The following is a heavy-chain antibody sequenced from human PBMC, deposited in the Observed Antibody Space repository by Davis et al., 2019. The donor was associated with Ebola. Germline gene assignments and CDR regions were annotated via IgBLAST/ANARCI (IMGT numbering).Heavy chain of an antibody. CDR2: LYPGDSDT. D-gene: IGHD3-3*02. J-gene: IGHJ4*02. Sequence: KVSCKGSGYTFTTYWIGWVRQMPGKGLEWMGILYPGDSDTRYSPSFQGQVTISADKSISTAYLQWSSLKASDTAMYYCARRGGWSGAFLDYWGQGTLVTVSS. V-gene: IGHV5-51*01. CDR1: GYTFTTYW. CDR3: ARRGGWSGAFLDY.